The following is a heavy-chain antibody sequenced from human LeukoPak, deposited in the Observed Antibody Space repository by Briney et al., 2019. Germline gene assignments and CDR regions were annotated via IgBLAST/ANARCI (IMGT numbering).Heavy chain of an antibody. CDR1: GFTFSSYV. CDR2: ISYDGSNE. D-gene: IGHD1-26*01. Sequence: PGGSLRLSCAASGFTFSSYVMHWVRQAPGKGLEWVAIISYDGSNEYYADSVKGRFTISRDNSKNTLYLQMNSLRAADTAVYYCATHKGVGVPPLGYWGQGTLVTVSS. V-gene: IGHV3-30*04. J-gene: IGHJ4*02. CDR3: ATHKGVGVPPLGY.